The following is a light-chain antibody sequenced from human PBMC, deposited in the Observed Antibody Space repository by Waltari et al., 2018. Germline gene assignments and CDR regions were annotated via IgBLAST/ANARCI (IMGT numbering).Light chain of an antibody. CDR3: QQYDISPLT. CDR2: GAS. J-gene: IGKJ4*01. CDR1: QTVRTTY. V-gene: IGKV3-20*01. Sequence: EIVLTQSPGTLSLSPGERATLSCRASQTVRTTYFAWYQQTPGQAPTLLIYGASSRATGIPDRFSGSGSGTDFSLTISSLEPEDFAVYYCQQYDISPLTFGGGTKVEIK.